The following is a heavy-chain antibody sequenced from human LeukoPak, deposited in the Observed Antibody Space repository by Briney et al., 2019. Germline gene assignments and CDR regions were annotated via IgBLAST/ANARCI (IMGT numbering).Heavy chain of an antibody. CDR3: ARAPPGYCSGGSCLYYYYGMDV. D-gene: IGHD2-15*01. CDR2: IYSGGST. Sequence: GGSLRLSCAASGFTFSDYYMSWIRQAPGKGLEWVSVIYSGGSTYYADSVKGRFTISRHNSKNTLYLQMNSLRAEDTAVYYCARAPPGYCSGGSCLYYYYGMDVWGKGTTVTVSS. CDR1: GFTFSDYY. J-gene: IGHJ6*04. V-gene: IGHV3-53*04.